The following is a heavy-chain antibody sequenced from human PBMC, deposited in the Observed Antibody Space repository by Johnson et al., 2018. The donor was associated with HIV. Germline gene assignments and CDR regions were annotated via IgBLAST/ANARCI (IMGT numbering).Heavy chain of an antibody. Sequence: QEQLVESGGGLVKPGGSLRLSCAASGFTFSDYYMSWIRQAPGKGLEWVSYISSSGSTIYYADSVKGRFTISRDNSKNTLYLQMNSLRGEDTAVYYCARPSWKDGYNYGGGFDIWGQGTMVTVSS. CDR3: ARPSWKDGYNYGGGFDI. CDR2: ISSSGSTI. D-gene: IGHD5-24*01. CDR1: GFTFSDYY. J-gene: IGHJ3*02. V-gene: IGHV3-11*01.